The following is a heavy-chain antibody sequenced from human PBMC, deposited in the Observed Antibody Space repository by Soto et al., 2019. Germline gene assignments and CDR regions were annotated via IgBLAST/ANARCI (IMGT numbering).Heavy chain of an antibody. J-gene: IGHJ4*02. V-gene: IGHV3-23*01. Sequence: GGSLRLSCAASGFTFSSYAMSWVRQAPGKGLEWVSVISGSDDSTYYADSVKGRFTISRDNSKNTLYLQMNSPRAEDTAVYYCAKRSSSSTFDYWGQGTLVTVSS. CDR2: ISGSDDST. D-gene: IGHD6-6*01. CDR1: GFTFSSYA. CDR3: AKRSSSSTFDY.